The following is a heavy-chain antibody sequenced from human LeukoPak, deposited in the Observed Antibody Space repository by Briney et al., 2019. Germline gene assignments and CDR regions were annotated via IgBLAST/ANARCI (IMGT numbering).Heavy chain of an antibody. V-gene: IGHV3-30*18. CDR2: ISYDGSNK. D-gene: IGHD4-17*01. Sequence: GGSLRLSCAASGFTFSSYGMHWVRQAPGKGLEWVAAISYDGSNKYYADSVKGRFTISRDNSKNTLYLQMNSLRAEDTALYYCAKEVRYGDYGLDYWGQGTLVTVSS. J-gene: IGHJ4*02. CDR3: AKEVRYGDYGLDY. CDR1: GFTFSSYG.